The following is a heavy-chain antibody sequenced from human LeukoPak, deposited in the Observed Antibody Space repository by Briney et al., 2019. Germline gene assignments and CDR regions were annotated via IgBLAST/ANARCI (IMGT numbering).Heavy chain of an antibody. CDR3: ARGEDTAMLYVDY. Sequence: PGGSLRLSCAASGFTFSSYAMSWVRHAPGKGLEWVSAISGSGGRTDYADSVKGRFTISRDNSKNTLCLQMNSLRAEDTAVYYCARGEDTAMLYVDYWGQGTLVTVSS. D-gene: IGHD5-18*01. J-gene: IGHJ4*02. CDR2: ISGSGGRT. CDR1: GFTFSSYA. V-gene: IGHV3-23*01.